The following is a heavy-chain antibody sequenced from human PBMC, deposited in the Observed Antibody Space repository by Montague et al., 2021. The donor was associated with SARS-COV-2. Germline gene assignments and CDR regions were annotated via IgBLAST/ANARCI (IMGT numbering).Heavy chain of an antibody. CDR1: GFSLSTSGVG. D-gene: IGHD4-23*01. CDR3: ARTYGGNSFFDS. V-gene: IGHV2-70*11. Sequence: PALVKPTQTLTLTCTFSGFSLSTSGVGVGWIRQPPGKALEWLARTDWDDEKDYSTSLRTRLNISKDTSKNQVVLTLTNMDPVDTATYYCARTYGGNSFFDSWGQGALVTVSS. J-gene: IGHJ4*02. CDR2: TDWDDEK.